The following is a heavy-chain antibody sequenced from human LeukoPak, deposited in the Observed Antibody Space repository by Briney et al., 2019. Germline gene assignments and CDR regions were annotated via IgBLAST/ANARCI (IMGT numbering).Heavy chain of an antibody. Sequence: ASVKVSCKASGYTFTNNYLHWVRQAPGQGLEWMGMIYPRDGSTSYAQNFQGRVTVTRDTSTTTAHMELRGLRSEDTAVYYCARDQEGFDYWGQGTVVTVSS. V-gene: IGHV1-46*01. J-gene: IGHJ4*02. CDR2: IYPRDGST. CDR3: ARDQEGFDY. CDR1: GYTFTNNY.